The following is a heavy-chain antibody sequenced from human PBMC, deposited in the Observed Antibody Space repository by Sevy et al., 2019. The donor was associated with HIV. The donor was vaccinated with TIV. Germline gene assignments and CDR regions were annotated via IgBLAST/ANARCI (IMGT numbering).Heavy chain of an antibody. CDR2: ISGISNYI. V-gene: IGHV3-21*01. Sequence: GGSLRLSCAASGFTFSSYSMNWVRQAPGKGLEWVSSISGISNYIYYADSVQGRFSISRDNAKDSLYLQMNSLRVEDTAIYYCARGVQTYDAFDIWGQGTMVNVSS. D-gene: IGHD6-6*01. J-gene: IGHJ3*02. CDR1: GFTFSSYS. CDR3: ARGVQTYDAFDI.